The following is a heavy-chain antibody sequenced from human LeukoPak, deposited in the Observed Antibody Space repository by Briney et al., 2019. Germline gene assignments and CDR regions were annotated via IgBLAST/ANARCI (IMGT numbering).Heavy chain of an antibody. CDR3: ARGKPPTGLRYYYYYYMDV. V-gene: IGHV4-34*01. J-gene: IGHJ6*03. CDR2: INHSGST. Sequence: PSETLSLTCAVDGGSFSGYYWSWIRQPPGKGLEWIGEINHSGSTNYNPYLKSRVTISVDTSKNQFSLKLSSVTAADTAVYYCARGKPPTGLRYYYYYYMDVWGKETTVTVSS. CDR1: GGSFSGYY.